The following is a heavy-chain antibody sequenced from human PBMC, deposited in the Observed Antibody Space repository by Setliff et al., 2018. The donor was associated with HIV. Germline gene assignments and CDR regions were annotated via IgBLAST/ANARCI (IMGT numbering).Heavy chain of an antibody. J-gene: IGHJ4*02. CDR2: IIPIFGTA. CDR1: GGTFSSYA. V-gene: IGHV1-69*13. D-gene: IGHD3-10*01. Sequence: SVKVSCKASGGTFSSYAISWVRQAPGQGLEWMGGIIPIFGTANYAQKFQGRVTITADESTSTAYMELSRLRSDDTAVYYCVRDIKYASGNSYMGPSPGFDYWGQGTLVTVSS. CDR3: VRDIKYASGNSYMGPSPGFDY.